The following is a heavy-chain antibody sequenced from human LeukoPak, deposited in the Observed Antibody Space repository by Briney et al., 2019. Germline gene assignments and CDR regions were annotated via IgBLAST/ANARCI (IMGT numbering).Heavy chain of an antibody. J-gene: IGHJ3*02. V-gene: IGHV3-23*01. CDR3: AKSVLRFLEWLKPDAFDI. CDR1: GFTFSSYA. D-gene: IGHD3-3*01. CDR2: ISGSGGST. Sequence: PGGSLRLSCAASGFTFSSYAMSWVRQAPGKGLEWVSAISGSGGSTYYADSVKGRFTISRDNSKNTLYLQMNSLRAEDTVVYYCAKSVLRFLEWLKPDAFDIWGQGTMVTVSS.